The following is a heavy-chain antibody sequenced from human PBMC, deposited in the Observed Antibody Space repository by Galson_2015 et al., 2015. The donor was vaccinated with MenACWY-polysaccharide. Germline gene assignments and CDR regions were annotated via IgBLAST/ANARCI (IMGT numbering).Heavy chain of an antibody. CDR2: ISSSGTTI. CDR1: GFTFSDYY. V-gene: IGHV3-11*01. D-gene: IGHD5-18*01. Sequence: SLRLSCAVSGFTFSDYYMSWIRQVPGKGLEWASYISSSGTTIYYADSVKGRFTISRDNARKSLYLQMNSLRVEDTAVYYCAGLVDRAIEYWGQGSLVTVYS. CDR3: AGLVDRAIEY. J-gene: IGHJ4*02.